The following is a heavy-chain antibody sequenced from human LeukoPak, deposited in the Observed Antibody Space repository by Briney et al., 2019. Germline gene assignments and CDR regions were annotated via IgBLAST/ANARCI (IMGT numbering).Heavy chain of an antibody. V-gene: IGHV3-48*01. D-gene: IGHD6-6*01. CDR1: GFTFSSYS. CDR2: ISSSSSTI. CDR3: ASGTSIAARLGGYYYYMDV. J-gene: IGHJ6*03. Sequence: GGSLRLSCAASGFTFSSYSMNWVRQAPGKVLEWVSYISSSSSTIYYADSVKGRFTISRDNAKNSLYLQMNSLRAEDTAVYYCASGTSIAARLGGYYYYMDVWGKGTTVTVSS.